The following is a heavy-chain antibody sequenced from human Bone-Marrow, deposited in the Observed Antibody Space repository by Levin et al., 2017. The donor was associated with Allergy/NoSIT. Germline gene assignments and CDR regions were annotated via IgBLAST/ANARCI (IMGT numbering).Heavy chain of an antibody. D-gene: IGHD3-10*01. V-gene: IGHV3-23*01. CDR2: INNSGGSR. J-gene: IGHJ4*02. Sequence: GGSLRLSCAASGFTFNNYAVSWVRQAPGKGLEWVSTINNSGGSRFYADSVKGRFTISRDNSKNTVYLQMDTLRVDDTAVYYCAKDRVSFGSGRNFDSWGQGTLVTVSS. CDR1: GFTFNNYA. CDR3: AKDRVSFGSGRNFDS.